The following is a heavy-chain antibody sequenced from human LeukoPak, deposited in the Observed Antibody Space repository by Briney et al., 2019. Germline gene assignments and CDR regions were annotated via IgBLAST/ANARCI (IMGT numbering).Heavy chain of an antibody. Sequence: QPGGSLRLSRAASGFTFSLYWMHWVRQGPGKGLMWVSRLNEDGSTADYADSVKGRFTMSRDNAKGKVFLEMRGLTVEDTAIYFCVRERIYYSDLAYKERENFDPWGRGTLVTVSS. CDR2: LNEDGSTA. V-gene: IGHV3-74*01. J-gene: IGHJ5*02. CDR3: VRERIYYSDLAYKERENFDP. CDR1: GFTFSLYW. D-gene: IGHD1-26*01.